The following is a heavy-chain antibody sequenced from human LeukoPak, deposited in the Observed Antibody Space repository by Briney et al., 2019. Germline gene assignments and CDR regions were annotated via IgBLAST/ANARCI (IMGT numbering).Heavy chain of an antibody. Sequence: SETLSLTCTVSGYSISSGYYWGWIRQPPGEGLEWIGSICYRGSTYYNLSLKSRVTISVDTSKTQFSLKLSPVTAADTAVYYCARPLPFYRSSWFEYNWFDPWGQGTLVTVSS. V-gene: IGHV4-38-2*02. CDR3: ARPLPFYRSSWFEYNWFDP. J-gene: IGHJ5*02. D-gene: IGHD6-13*01. CDR2: ICYRGST. CDR1: GYSISSGYY.